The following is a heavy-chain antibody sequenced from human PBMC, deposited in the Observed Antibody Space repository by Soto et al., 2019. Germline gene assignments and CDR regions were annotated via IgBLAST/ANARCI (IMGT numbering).Heavy chain of an antibody. V-gene: IGHV3-23*01. CDR2: ITGNGDTT. Sequence: EVQVLQSGGGLVPPGGSLRLSCAGSGFTFINTGMSWVRQAPGQGLEWVSAITGNGDTTYYADSVKGRFTISRDNSKITLYLQMNSLRAEDTAVYYCAKIDGYFEYWGQGTLVTVSS. CDR3: AKIDGYFEY. D-gene: IGHD3-22*01. J-gene: IGHJ4*02. CDR1: GFTFINTG.